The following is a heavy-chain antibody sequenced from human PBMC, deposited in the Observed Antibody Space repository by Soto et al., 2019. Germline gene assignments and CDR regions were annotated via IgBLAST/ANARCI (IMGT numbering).Heavy chain of an antibody. CDR1: GGSVSSGSYY. CDR2: IYYSGST. D-gene: IGHD3-3*01. V-gene: IGHV4-61*01. J-gene: IGHJ6*02. Sequence: QVQLQESGPGLVKPSETLSLTCTVSGGSVSSGSYYWSWIRQPPGKGLEWIGYIYYSGSTNYNPALDSRVTISXXTXKXXFSVMLSSVPAADTAVYSCARKRAAGIVGPDGMGVWGQGTTVTVSS. CDR3: ARKRAAGIVGPDGMGV.